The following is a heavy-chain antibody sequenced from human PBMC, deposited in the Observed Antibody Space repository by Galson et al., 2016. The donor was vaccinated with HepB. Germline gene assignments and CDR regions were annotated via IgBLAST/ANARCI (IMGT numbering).Heavy chain of an antibody. V-gene: IGHV3-23*01. CDR1: GFIFSNAW. CDR2: LSGSGATN. CDR3: ARDRTTGDSSAWYAALDY. Sequence: SLRLSCAVSGFIFSNAWMTWVRQAPGKGLEWVSTLSGSGATNSYEDYHKGRFTISRDNGKRTLYLQMNSLRVEDTALYYCARDRTTGDSSAWYAALDYWGQGTPVTISS. J-gene: IGHJ4*02. D-gene: IGHD6-19*01.